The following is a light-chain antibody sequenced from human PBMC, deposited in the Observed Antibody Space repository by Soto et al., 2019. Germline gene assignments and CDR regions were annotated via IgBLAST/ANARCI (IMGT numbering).Light chain of an antibody. J-gene: IGKJ4*01. Sequence: EIVLTQSPATLSLSPGERATLSCRASQSVSSYLAWYQQKPGQAPRLLIYDASNRATSIPARFSGSGSGTDFTLTISSLEPEDFAVYYCQQRSNWLLTFGRGTKVEIK. CDR1: QSVSSY. CDR3: QQRSNWLLT. CDR2: DAS. V-gene: IGKV3-11*01.